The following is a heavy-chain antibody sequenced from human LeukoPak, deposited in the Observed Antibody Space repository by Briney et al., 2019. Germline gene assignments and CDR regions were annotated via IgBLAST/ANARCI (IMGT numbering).Heavy chain of an antibody. J-gene: IGHJ4*02. CDR3: AKISGYDY. Sequence: PGGSLRLSCAASGFTFSSYGMHRVRQAPGKGLEWVAVISYDGSNKYYADSVKGRFTISRDNSKNTLYLQMNSLRAEDTAVYYCAKISGYDYWGQGTLVTVSS. CDR2: ISYDGSNK. D-gene: IGHD5-12*01. V-gene: IGHV3-30*18. CDR1: GFTFSSYG.